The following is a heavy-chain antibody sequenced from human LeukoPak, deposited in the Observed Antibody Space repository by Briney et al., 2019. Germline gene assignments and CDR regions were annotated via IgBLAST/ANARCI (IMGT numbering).Heavy chain of an antibody. CDR3: ARGVKVGCSSTSCYYPA. J-gene: IGHJ3*01. Sequence: ASVKVSCKASGGTFSSYAISWVRQAPGQGLEWMGGIIPIFGTANYAQKFQGRVTITTDESTSTAYMELSSLRSEDTAVYYCARGVKVGCSSTSCYYPAWGQGTMVTVSS. CDR1: GGTFSSYA. D-gene: IGHD2-2*01. V-gene: IGHV1-69*05. CDR2: IIPIFGTA.